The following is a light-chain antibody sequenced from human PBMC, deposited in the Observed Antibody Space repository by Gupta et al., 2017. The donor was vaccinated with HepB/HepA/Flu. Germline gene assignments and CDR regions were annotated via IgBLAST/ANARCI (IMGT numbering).Light chain of an antibody. J-gene: IGLJ3*02. Sequence: QSAPTQPASVSGSPGQSITIPCTGSSSDIGGYNYVSWYQQHPGKAPKLIIYDVTTRPSGVSNRFSGSKSGNTASLTISGLQAEDEADYYCASFTSSTTLESVFGGGTKLSVL. CDR2: DVT. CDR1: SSDIGGYNY. CDR3: ASFTSSTTLESV. V-gene: IGLV2-14*01.